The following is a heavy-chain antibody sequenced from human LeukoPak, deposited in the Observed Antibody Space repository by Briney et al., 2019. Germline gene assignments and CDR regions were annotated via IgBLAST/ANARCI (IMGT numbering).Heavy chain of an antibody. Sequence: SETLSLTCTVSGGSISSSSYYWGWIRQPPGKGLEWIGTIYYSGGTYYNPSLKSRFTISVDTSKNQFSLQLNSVTAADTAVYYCARQTGSGLFILPGGQGTLVTVSS. J-gene: IGHJ4*02. V-gene: IGHV4-39*01. CDR1: GGSISSSSYY. CDR2: IYYSGGT. CDR3: ARQTGSGLFILP. D-gene: IGHD3/OR15-3a*01.